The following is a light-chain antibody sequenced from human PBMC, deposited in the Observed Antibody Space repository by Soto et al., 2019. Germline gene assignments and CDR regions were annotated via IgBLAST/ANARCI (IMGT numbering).Light chain of an antibody. Sequence: EIVLTQSPATLSLSPGERATLSCRASQSVSSYLAWYQQKPGQAPRLLIYGASSRATGIPARFSGSGSGTDFTLTISRLEPEDFAVYYCQQYGSSQGFTFGPGTKVDI. V-gene: IGKV3-20*01. CDR2: GAS. CDR1: QSVSSY. CDR3: QQYGSSQGFT. J-gene: IGKJ3*01.